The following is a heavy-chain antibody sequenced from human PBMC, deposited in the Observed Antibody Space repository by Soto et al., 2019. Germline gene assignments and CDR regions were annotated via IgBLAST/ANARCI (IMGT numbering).Heavy chain of an antibody. J-gene: IGHJ6*02. Sequence: PSETLSLTCTVSGGSISSYYWSWIRQPAGKGLEWIGRIYTSGSTNYNPSLKSRVTMSVDTSKNQFSLKLSSVTAADTAVYYCARAGEGYCSGGSCYSRSRPYYYYGMDVWGQGTTVTVSS. CDR1: GGSISSYY. D-gene: IGHD2-15*01. V-gene: IGHV4-4*07. CDR2: IYTSGST. CDR3: ARAGEGYCSGGSCYSRSRPYYYYGMDV.